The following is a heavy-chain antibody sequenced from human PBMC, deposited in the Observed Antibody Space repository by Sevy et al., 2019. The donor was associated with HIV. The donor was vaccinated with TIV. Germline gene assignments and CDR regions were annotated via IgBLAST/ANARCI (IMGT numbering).Heavy chain of an antibody. CDR1: GFPLTTYA. Sequence: GGSLRLSCAASGFPLTTYAVHWVRQAPGKGLEWLAVISFNGGNKFYADSVRGRFTISRDNSDNTMYLQINSLRVEDTAMYYCAREVSGGERLGQLSAYFDYWGHGTLVTVSS. CDR3: AREVSGGERLGQLSAYFDY. J-gene: IGHJ4*01. CDR2: ISFNGGNK. V-gene: IGHV3-30-3*01. D-gene: IGHD3-16*02.